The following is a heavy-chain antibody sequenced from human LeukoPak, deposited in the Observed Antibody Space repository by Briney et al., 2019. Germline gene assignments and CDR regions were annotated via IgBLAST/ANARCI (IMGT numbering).Heavy chain of an antibody. CDR2: INTNTGNP. V-gene: IGHV7-4-1*02. J-gene: IGHJ4*02. D-gene: IGHD5-18*01. Sequence: ASVKVSCKASGYTFTSYAMNWVRQAPGQGLEWMGWINTNTGNPTCAQGFTGRFVFSLDTSVSTAYLQISSLKAEDTAVYYCARGSPTNVDTAMVDYWGQGTLVTVSS. CDR3: ARGSPTNVDTAMVDY. CDR1: GYTFTSYA.